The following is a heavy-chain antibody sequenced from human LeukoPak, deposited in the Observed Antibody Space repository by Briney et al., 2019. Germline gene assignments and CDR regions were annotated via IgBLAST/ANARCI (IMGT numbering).Heavy chain of an antibody. CDR3: VNDDCSSTSCYGEDYYYGTDV. CDR1: GFTFSTYG. J-gene: IGHJ6*02. CDR2: MSYDGSDK. D-gene: IGHD2-2*01. Sequence: AGGSLRLSCAASGFTFSTYGMHWVRQAPGKGLEWVAVMSYDGSDKYYADSVKGRFTISRDNSKNTLYLQMNSLRAEDTAVYYCVNDDCSSTSCYGEDYYYGTDVWGQGTTVTVSS. V-gene: IGHV3-30*18.